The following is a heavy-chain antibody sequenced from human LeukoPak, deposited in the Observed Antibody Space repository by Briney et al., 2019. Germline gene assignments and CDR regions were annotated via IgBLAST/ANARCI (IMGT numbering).Heavy chain of an antibody. CDR2: VNPNSGGT. Sequence: ASVKLSCKASGFTFTGYYIHWVQQAPGQGLEWMGWVNPNSGGTNYAQMFQGRVTMTRDTSINTAYMELSGLRSDDTAVYYCARDSYGGNWSLGYWGQGTLVTVSS. J-gene: IGHJ4*02. CDR3: ARDSYGGNWSLGY. D-gene: IGHD4-23*01. V-gene: IGHV1-2*02. CDR1: GFTFTGYY.